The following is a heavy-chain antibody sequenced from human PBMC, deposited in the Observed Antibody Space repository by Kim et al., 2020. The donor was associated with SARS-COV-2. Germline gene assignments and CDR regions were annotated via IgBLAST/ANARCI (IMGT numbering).Heavy chain of an antibody. D-gene: IGHD3-10*01. V-gene: IGHV4-39*01. CDR1: GGSIINSGYY. J-gene: IGHJ4*01. Sequence: SETLSLTCTVSGGSIINSGYYWGWIRQPPGKGREWIGSVYYGGITYYSPSLKSRLTISIDTSKYQFSLKLRPVTAEDTAVYYCGSHLMGSGSSYYFDYWG. CDR3: GSHLMGSGSSYYFDY. CDR2: VYYGGIT.